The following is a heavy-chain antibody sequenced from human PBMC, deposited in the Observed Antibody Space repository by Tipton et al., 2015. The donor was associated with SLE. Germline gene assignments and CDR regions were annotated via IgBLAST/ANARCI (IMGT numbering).Heavy chain of an antibody. CDR2: IYYSGST. Sequence: TLSLTCTVPGGSISSYYWSWIRQPPGKGLEWIGYIYYSGSTNYNPSLKSRVTISVDTSKNQFSLKLSSVTAADTAVYYCARGYYYMDVWGKGTTVTVSS. CDR3: ARGYYYMDV. J-gene: IGHJ6*03. V-gene: IGHV4-59*01. CDR1: GGSISSYY.